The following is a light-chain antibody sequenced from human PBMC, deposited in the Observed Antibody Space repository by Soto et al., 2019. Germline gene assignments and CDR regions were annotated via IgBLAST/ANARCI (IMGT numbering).Light chain of an antibody. CDR3: AAWDDSLSAYV. Sequence: QSVLTQPPSASGTPGQRVTISCTGSSSSLGTYSVYWYQHLPGAAPKLLVYGSNQRPSGVPDRFSVSKSGTSASLAISGLRSEDEADYYCAAWDDSLSAYVFGTGTKLTVL. CDR1: SSSLGTYS. V-gene: IGLV1-47*01. CDR2: GSN. J-gene: IGLJ1*01.